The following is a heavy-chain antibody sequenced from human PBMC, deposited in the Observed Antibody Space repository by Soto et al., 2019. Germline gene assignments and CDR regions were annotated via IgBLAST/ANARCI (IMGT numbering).Heavy chain of an antibody. V-gene: IGHV4-30-4*01. CDR3: ARAPVGLDTISYFDY. CDR1: GASVSSVGFH. J-gene: IGHJ4*02. Sequence: PSETLSLTCTVSGASVSSVGFHWALLLRPPGKGLEWIGYIYNGGSTYYRPSLESRMQMSLDATRNHYSLRLTSVTAAETAVYFCARAPVGLDTISYFDYWGQGKLVTVSS. CDR2: IYNGGST. D-gene: IGHD3-3*01.